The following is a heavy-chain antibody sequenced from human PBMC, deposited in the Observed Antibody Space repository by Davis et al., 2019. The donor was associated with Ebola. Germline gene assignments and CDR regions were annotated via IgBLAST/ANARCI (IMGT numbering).Heavy chain of an antibody. J-gene: IGHJ3*02. D-gene: IGHD3-10*01. CDR2: IWYDGSNK. Sequence: PGGSLRLSCAASGFTFSSYGMHWVRQAPGKGLEWVAVIWYDGSNKYYADSVKGRFTISRDNSKNTLYLQMSSLRAEDTAVYYCVKDAFGNYYGSGSYSVVAFDIWGQGTMVTVSS. CDR1: GFTFSSYG. V-gene: IGHV3-30*02. CDR3: VKDAFGNYYGSGSYSVVAFDI.